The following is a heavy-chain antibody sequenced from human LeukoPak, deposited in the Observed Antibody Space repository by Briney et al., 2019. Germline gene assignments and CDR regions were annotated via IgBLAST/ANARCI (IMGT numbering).Heavy chain of an antibody. D-gene: IGHD5-18*01. CDR1: RFNFSNYW. CDR2: IKQDGSEK. J-gene: IGHJ4*02. V-gene: IGHV3-7*01. CDR3: AKVDTGPRDFDY. Sequence: GGSLRLSCAASRFNFSNYWMNWVRQAPGKGLEWVANIKQDGSEKYYVDSVKGRFTISRDNAKNSLYLQMNSLRAEDTAVYYCAKVDTGPRDFDYWGQGTLVTVSS.